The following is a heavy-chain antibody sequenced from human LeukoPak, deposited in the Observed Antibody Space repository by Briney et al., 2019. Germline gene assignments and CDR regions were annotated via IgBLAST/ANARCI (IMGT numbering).Heavy chain of an antibody. Sequence: ASVKVSCKASGYTFTSYGISWVRQAPGQGLEWMGWISACNGNTNYAQKLQGRVTMTTDTSTSTAYMELRSLRSDDTAVYYCASSPRILTGYYRDYYYYYGMDVWGQGTTVTVSS. V-gene: IGHV1-18*01. CDR1: GYTFTSYG. CDR2: ISACNGNT. CDR3: ASSPRILTGYYRDYYYYYGMDV. D-gene: IGHD3-9*01. J-gene: IGHJ6*02.